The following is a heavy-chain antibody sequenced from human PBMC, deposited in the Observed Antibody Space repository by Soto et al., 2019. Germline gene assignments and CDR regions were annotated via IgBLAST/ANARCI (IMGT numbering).Heavy chain of an antibody. CDR1: GFTFSSYG. CDR3: ATGGYHLNAFDI. CDR2: IWYDGSNK. D-gene: IGHD3-22*01. Sequence: PGGSLRLSCAASGFTFSSYGMHWVRQAPGKGLEWVAVIWYDGSNKYYADSVKGRFTISRDNSKNTLYLQMNSLRAEDTAAYYCATGGYHLNAFDIWGQGTMVTVSS. J-gene: IGHJ3*02. V-gene: IGHV3-33*01.